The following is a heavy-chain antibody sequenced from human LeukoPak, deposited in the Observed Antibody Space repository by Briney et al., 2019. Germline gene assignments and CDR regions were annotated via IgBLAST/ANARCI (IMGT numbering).Heavy chain of an antibody. Sequence: SVKISCKTSGGTFNNYAISWVRQAPGQGLEWMGGIIHMFGTTNYAQKFQGRVTITADESTRTAWMELSSLRSEDTAVYYCAISSSGYTYGYVSGWFDPWGQGTLVTVSS. J-gene: IGHJ5*02. CDR1: GGTFNNYA. D-gene: IGHD5-18*01. CDR2: IIHMFGTT. CDR3: AISSSGYTYGYVSGWFDP. V-gene: IGHV1-69*13.